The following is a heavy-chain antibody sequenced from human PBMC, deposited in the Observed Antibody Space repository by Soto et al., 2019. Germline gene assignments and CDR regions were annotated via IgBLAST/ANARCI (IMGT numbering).Heavy chain of an antibody. CDR2: ISSSSSTI. V-gene: IGHV3-48*02. CDR3: ARGGPYYYDSPFDY. CDR1: GFTFSSYS. D-gene: IGHD3-22*01. Sequence: GGSLRLSCAASGFTFSSYSMNWVRQALGKGLEWVSYISSSSSTIYYADSVKGRFTISRDNAKNSLYLQMNSLRDEDTAVYYCARGGPYYYDSPFDYWGQGTLVTVPQ. J-gene: IGHJ4*02.